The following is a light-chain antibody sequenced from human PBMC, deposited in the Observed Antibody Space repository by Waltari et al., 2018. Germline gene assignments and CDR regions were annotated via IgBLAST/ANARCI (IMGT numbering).Light chain of an antibody. Sequence: EIVLTQSPDTLPLSPGARGTLSCRASQSVGRSLTWYQQKPGQAPRLLIYDASRRAPGIPDRFSGSGSGTDFSLTISRLEPEDFAVYYCQNYVRLPATFGQGTKVEIK. CDR3: QNYVRLPAT. CDR2: DAS. CDR1: QSVGRS. J-gene: IGKJ1*01. V-gene: IGKV3-20*01.